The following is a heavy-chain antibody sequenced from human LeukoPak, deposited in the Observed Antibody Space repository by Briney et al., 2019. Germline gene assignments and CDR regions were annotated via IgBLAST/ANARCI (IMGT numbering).Heavy chain of an antibody. CDR2: IYFTGST. CDR3: ARHEPDTGTTDSGFDY. D-gene: IGHD1-7*01. J-gene: IGHJ4*02. Sequence: SETLPLTCTVSGGSLSSSSYYWGWIRQSPGKGLEWIGSIYFTGSTYYNPSLKSRLTISIDASKNQFSLKLSSVTAADTVVYYCARHEPDTGTTDSGFDYWGQGTLVTVSS. CDR1: GGSLSSSSYY. V-gene: IGHV4-39*01.